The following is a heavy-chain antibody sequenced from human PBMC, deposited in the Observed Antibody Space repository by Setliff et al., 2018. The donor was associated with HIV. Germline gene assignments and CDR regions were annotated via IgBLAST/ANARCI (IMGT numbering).Heavy chain of an antibody. J-gene: IGHJ6*03. CDR2: IIPIFGTA. CDR3: ARRVQGSNWYSQYYYYYIDV. CDR1: GYSFTNYE. Sequence: ASVKVSCKASGYSFTNYEIHWVRQATGQGLEWMGGIIPIFGTANYAQKLQGRVTMTTDTSTSTAYMELRSLRSDDTAVYYCARRVQGSNWYSQYYYYYIDVWGKGTTVTVSS. V-gene: IGHV1-18*01. D-gene: IGHD6-13*01.